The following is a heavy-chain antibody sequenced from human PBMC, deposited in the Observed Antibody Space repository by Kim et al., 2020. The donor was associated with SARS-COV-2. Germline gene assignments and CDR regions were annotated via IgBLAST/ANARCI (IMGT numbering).Heavy chain of an antibody. Sequence: GGSLRLSCAASGFTFSSYAMSWVRQAPGKGLEWVSAISGSGGSTYYADSVKGRFTISRDNSKNTLSLQMNSLRAEDTAVYYCAKGRAGPRRNLPIDYWGQGTLVTVSS. CDR3: AKGRAGPRRNLPIDY. J-gene: IGHJ4*02. D-gene: IGHD6-19*01. V-gene: IGHV3-23*01. CDR1: GFTFSSYA. CDR2: ISGSGGST.